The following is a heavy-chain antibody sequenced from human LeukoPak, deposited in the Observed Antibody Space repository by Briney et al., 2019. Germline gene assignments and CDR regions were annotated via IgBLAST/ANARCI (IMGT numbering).Heavy chain of an antibody. J-gene: IGHJ5*02. CDR2: IYYSGST. D-gene: IGHD3-10*01. V-gene: IGHV4-39*01. Sequence: SETLSLTCTVSGGSISSSSYYWGCIRQPPGKGLEGIGSIYYSGSTYYNPSLKSRVTISVDTSKNQFSLKLSSVTAADTAVYYCARWKYYGSGSYGDNWFDPWGQGTLVTVSS. CDR1: GGSISSSSYY. CDR3: ARWKYYGSGSYGDNWFDP.